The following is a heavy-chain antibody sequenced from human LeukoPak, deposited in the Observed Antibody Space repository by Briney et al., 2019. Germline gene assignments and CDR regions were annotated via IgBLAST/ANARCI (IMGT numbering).Heavy chain of an antibody. CDR2: INHSGST. CDR1: GGSFSGYY. V-gene: IGHV4-34*01. Sequence: SETLSLTCAVYGGSFSGYYWSWIRPPPGKGLEWVGEINHSGSTNYNPSLKSRVTISVDTSKNQFSLKLSSVTAADTAVYYCARGGGDRDGYNVFDYWGQGTLVTVSS. D-gene: IGHD5-24*01. CDR3: ARGGGDRDGYNVFDY. J-gene: IGHJ4*02.